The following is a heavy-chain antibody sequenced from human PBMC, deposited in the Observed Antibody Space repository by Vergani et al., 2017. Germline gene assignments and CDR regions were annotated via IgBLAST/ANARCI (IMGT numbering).Heavy chain of an antibody. D-gene: IGHD3-22*01. V-gene: IGHV1-2*04. CDR3: ARGPRITMIVVVKGAFDY. CDR1: GYTFTGYY. Sequence: QVQLVQSGAEVKKPGASVKVSCKASGYTFTGYYMHWVRQAPGQGLEWMGLINPNSGGTNYAQKFQGWVTMTRDTSISPAYMELSRLRSDDTAVYYCARGPRITMIVVVKGAFDYWGQGTLVTVSS. J-gene: IGHJ4*02. CDR2: INPNSGGT.